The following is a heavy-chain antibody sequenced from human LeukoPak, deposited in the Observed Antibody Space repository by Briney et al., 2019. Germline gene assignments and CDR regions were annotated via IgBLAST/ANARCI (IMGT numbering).Heavy chain of an antibody. CDR1: GFTFSSYS. D-gene: IGHD6-19*01. J-gene: IGHJ6*03. Sequence: GGSLRLSCAASGFTFSSYSMNWVRQALGKGLEWVSYISSSSSTIYYADSVKGRFTISRDNAKNSLYLQMNSLRAEDTAVYYWARRVRGGQCLVLLGYYMDVWGKGATVTVSS. CDR2: ISSSSSTI. V-gene: IGHV3-48*01. CDR3: ARRVRGGQCLVLLGYYMDV.